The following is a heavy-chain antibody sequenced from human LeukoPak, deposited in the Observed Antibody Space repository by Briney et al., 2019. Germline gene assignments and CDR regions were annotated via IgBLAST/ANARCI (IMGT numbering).Heavy chain of an antibody. CDR3: ATRNDGEQQLVLGY. Sequence: ASVKVSCKVSGYTLTELSMHWVRQAPGKGLEWMGGFDPEDGETIYAQKFQGRVTMTEDTSTDTAYMELSSLRSEDTAVYYCATRNDGEQQLVLGYWGQGTLVIVSS. J-gene: IGHJ4*02. CDR1: GYTLTELS. V-gene: IGHV1-24*01. CDR2: FDPEDGET. D-gene: IGHD6-13*01.